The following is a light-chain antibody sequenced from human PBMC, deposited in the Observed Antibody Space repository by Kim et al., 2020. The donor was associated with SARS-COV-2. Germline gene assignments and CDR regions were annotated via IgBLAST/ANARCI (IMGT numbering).Light chain of an antibody. CDR2: KAS. V-gene: IGKV1-5*03. CDR3: QQYNSYPWT. J-gene: IGKJ1*01. CDR1: QSNW. Sequence: LSASVGDRVTITCRASQSNWLAWYQHKPGKAPNLLIYKASNLQTGVPSRISGSGSGTEFTLTISSLQSDDLATYYCQQYNSYPWTFGQGTKVDIK.